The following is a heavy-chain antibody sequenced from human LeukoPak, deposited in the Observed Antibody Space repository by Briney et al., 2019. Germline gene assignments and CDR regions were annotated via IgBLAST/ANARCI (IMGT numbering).Heavy chain of an antibody. CDR2: ISSSGSTI. Sequence: GGSLRLSCAASGFTFSSYEMNWVRQAPGKGLERVSYISSSGSTINYADSVKGRFTISRDNAKNSLYLQMNSLRAEDTAVYYCARSWSYGEGYWGQGTLVTVSS. D-gene: IGHD1-26*01. V-gene: IGHV3-48*03. CDR1: GFTFSSYE. CDR3: ARSWSYGEGY. J-gene: IGHJ4*02.